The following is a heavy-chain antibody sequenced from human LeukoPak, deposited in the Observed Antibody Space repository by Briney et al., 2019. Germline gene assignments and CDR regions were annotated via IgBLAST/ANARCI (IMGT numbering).Heavy chain of an antibody. D-gene: IGHD2-2*01. CDR3: ARDSPSHCSSTSCYSALAQDFDY. J-gene: IGHJ4*02. CDR1: GFTFSSYS. CDR2: ISSSSSYI. V-gene: IGHV3-21*01. Sequence: SGGSLRLSCAASGFTFSSYSMNWVRQAPGKGLEWVSSISSSSSYIDYADSVKGRFTISRDNAKNSLYLQMNSLRAEDTAVYYCARDSPSHCSSTSCYSALAQDFDYWGQGTLVTVSS.